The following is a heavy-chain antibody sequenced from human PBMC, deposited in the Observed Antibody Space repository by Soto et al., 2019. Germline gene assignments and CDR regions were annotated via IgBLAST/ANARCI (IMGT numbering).Heavy chain of an antibody. J-gene: IGHJ6*02. Sequence: GGSLRLSCAASGFTFDDYAMHWVRQAPGKGLEWVSLISGDGGSTYYADSVKGRFTISRDNSKNSLYLQMNSLRTEDTALYYCANYISPSGYYKGSRYYYYCMDVWGQGTTVTVSS. CDR1: GFTFDDYA. D-gene: IGHD3-22*01. V-gene: IGHV3-43*02. CDR2: ISGDGGST. CDR3: ANYISPSGYYKGSRYYYYCMDV.